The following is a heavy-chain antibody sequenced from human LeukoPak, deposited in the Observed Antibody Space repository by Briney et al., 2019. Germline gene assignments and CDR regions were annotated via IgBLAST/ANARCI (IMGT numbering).Heavy chain of an antibody. D-gene: IGHD6-19*01. V-gene: IGHV5-51*01. CDR2: IYPADSYT. CDR3: ARQGGSGWYNDY. J-gene: IGHJ4*02. Sequence: GESLKISCKGSGYNFTNYGIGWVRQMPGKGLEWMGIIYPADSYTRYSPSFRGQVTISADKAISIAYLHLSSLKASDTAMYYCARQGGSGWYNDYWGQGTLVSVSS. CDR1: GYNFTNYG.